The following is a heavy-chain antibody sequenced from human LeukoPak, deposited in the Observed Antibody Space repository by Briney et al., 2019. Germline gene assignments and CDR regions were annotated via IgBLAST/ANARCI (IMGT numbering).Heavy chain of an antibody. CDR3: ARSARLMKGVVEVTALDD. CDR2: LSSSGRAF. V-gene: IGHV3-48*03. CDR1: GFTFRSYE. D-gene: IGHD3-3*01. Sequence: QPGGSLRLSCEDSGFTFRSYEMNWVRQAQGKGLEWIAYLSSSGRAFSYADSVKGRFTIARDNAKNSVYLEMNSLRADDTAVYYCARSARLMKGVVEVTALDDWGQGTLVTVSS. J-gene: IGHJ4*02.